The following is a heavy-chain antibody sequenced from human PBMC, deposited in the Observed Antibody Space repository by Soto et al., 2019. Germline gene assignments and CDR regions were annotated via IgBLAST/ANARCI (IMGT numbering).Heavy chain of an antibody. CDR2: IWYDGTNN. D-gene: IGHD5-12*01. Sequence: QVQLVESGGGVVQPGGSLRLSCAASGFTFSTCAMNWVRQAPGKGLEWVAVIWYDGTNNYYADSVKGRFSISRDNSKNTLYLQMNSVRVEDTAVYYCARVGWERLQLNGLDYWGQGTLVTVSS. V-gene: IGHV3-33*01. J-gene: IGHJ4*02. CDR3: ARVGWERLQLNGLDY. CDR1: GFTFSTCA.